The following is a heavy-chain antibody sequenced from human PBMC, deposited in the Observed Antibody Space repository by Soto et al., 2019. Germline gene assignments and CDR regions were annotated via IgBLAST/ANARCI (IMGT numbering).Heavy chain of an antibody. J-gene: IGHJ4*02. Sequence: GGSLRLSCAASGFTVSSNYMSWVRQSPGKGLEWVSLIYSGGNTKYADSVKGRFTISRDNSKNTLYLQMNSLRAEDTAVYYCARGPYYYDSSGYPDYWGQGTLVTVSS. CDR1: GFTVSSNY. CDR3: ARGPYYYDSSGYPDY. V-gene: IGHV3-66*01. D-gene: IGHD3-22*01. CDR2: IYSGGNT.